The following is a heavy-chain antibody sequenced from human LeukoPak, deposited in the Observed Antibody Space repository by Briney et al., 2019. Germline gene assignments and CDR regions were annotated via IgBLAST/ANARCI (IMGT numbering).Heavy chain of an antibody. CDR1: GGSISSSNW. D-gene: IGHD4-17*01. V-gene: IGHV4-4*02. CDR3: AKATVTAREIDY. CDR2: IYHSGST. J-gene: IGHJ4*02. Sequence: PSGTLSLTCAVSGGSISSSNWWSWVRQPPGKGLEWIGEIYHSGSTNYNPSLKSRVTISVDKSKNQFSLKLSSVTAANTAVYYCAKATVTAREIDYWGQGTLVTVSS.